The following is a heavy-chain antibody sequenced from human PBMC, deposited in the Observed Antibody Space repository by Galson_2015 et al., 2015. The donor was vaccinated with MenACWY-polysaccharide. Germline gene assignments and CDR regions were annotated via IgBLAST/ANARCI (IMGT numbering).Heavy chain of an antibody. CDR1: GGSISSYY. V-gene: IGHV4-59*01. Sequence: LSLTCTVSGGSISSYYWNWIRQPPRKGLECVGYINYSGSTNHNPSLKSRVTMSVDTSKNQFSLNLTSVTDAGTAVYYCARAIAVAGQRRDFDLWGRGTLVTVSS. D-gene: IGHD6-19*01. CDR2: INYSGST. CDR3: ARAIAVAGQRRDFDL. J-gene: IGHJ2*01.